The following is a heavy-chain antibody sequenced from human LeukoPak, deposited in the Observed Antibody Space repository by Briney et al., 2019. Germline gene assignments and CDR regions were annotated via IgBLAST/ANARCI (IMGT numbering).Heavy chain of an antibody. V-gene: IGHV4-4*07. J-gene: IGHJ4*02. CDR3: ARGLRSLDY. CDR2: IYSSGST. D-gene: IGHD5-12*01. CDR1: GGSITSYY. Sequence: PSETLSLTCTVSGGSITSYYWSWIRQPAGKGLEWIGRIYSSGSTNRNPSLKSRVTMSIDTSKNQFSLTLSSVTAADTAVYYCARGLRSLDYWGQGTLVTVSS.